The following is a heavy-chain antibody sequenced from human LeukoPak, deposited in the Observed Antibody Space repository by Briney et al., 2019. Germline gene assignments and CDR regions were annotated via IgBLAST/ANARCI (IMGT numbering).Heavy chain of an antibody. CDR3: ASLYGSGFSFDY. CDR2: VHYSGAT. D-gene: IGHD3-10*01. J-gene: IGHJ4*02. V-gene: IGHV4-39*07. CDR1: GGSISSDSYF. Sequence: SGTLSLTCTVPGGSISSDSYFWVWIRQPPGKGLEWIASVHYSGATYHNPSLKSRVTISVDTSKNQFSLKLSSVTAADTAMYYCASLYGSGFSFDYWGQGTLVTVSS.